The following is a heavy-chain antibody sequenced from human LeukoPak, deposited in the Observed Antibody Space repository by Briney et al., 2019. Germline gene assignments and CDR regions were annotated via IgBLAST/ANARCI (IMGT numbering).Heavy chain of an antibody. Sequence: SVTVSCTASGGTFSSYAISWVRQAPGQGLEWMGGIIPIFGTANYAQKFQGRVTITADESTSTAYMELSSLRSEDTAVYYCARDRQQLPFDYWGQGTLVTVSS. CDR2: IIPIFGTA. D-gene: IGHD6-13*01. V-gene: IGHV1-69*13. CDR1: GGTFSSYA. CDR3: ARDRQQLPFDY. J-gene: IGHJ4*02.